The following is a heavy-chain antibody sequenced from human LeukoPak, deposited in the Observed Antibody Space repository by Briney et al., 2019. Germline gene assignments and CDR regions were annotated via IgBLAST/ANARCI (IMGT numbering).Heavy chain of an antibody. Sequence: GESLKISCKGSGYSFTSYWISWVRQMPGKGLEWMGRIDPSDSYTNYSPSFQGHVTISADKSISTAYLQWSSLKASDTAVYYCARHSDIVVVVAATYYYYYGMDVWGQGTTVTVSS. J-gene: IGHJ6*02. CDR3: ARHSDIVVVVAATYYYYYGMDV. CDR2: IDPSDSYT. V-gene: IGHV5-10-1*01. CDR1: GYSFTSYW. D-gene: IGHD2-15*01.